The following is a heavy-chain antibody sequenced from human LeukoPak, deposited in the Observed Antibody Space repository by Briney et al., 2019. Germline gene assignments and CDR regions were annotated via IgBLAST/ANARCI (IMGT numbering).Heavy chain of an antibody. V-gene: IGHV3-20*04. CDR2: INWNGGNT. Sequence: GSLRLSCAASGFTFYDYAMNWVRQAPGKGLEWVSGINWNGGNTAYADSVKGRFTISRDNAKNSLYLQMNSLRAEDTALYYCARAFFPTVGAYDYWGQGTLVTVSS. CDR1: GFTFYDYA. J-gene: IGHJ4*02. D-gene: IGHD1-26*01. CDR3: ARAFFPTVGAYDY.